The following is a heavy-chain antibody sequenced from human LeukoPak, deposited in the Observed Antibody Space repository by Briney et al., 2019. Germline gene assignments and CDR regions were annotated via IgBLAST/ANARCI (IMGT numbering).Heavy chain of an antibody. V-gene: IGHV3-64*04. CDR3: AREGNSGYDWNY. Sequence: GGSLRLSCSASGFPFSSYAMHWVRQAPGKGLEYVSAISDSGGSTYYADSVKGRFTISRDNSKNTLYLQMNSLRAEDTAVYYCAREGNSGYDWNYWGQGTLVTVSS. D-gene: IGHD5-12*01. CDR1: GFPFSSYA. CDR2: ISDSGGST. J-gene: IGHJ4*02.